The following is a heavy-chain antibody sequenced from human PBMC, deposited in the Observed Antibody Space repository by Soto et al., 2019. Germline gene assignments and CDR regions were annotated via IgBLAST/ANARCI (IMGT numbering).Heavy chain of an antibody. Sequence: GASVKVSCKASGYTFTSYDINWVRQATGQGLEWMGWMNPNSGNTGYAQKFQGRVTMTRNTSISTAYMELSSLRSEDTAVYYCNWSGYLEQGPVYYYYYMDVWGKGTTVTVSS. D-gene: IGHD3-3*01. CDR2: MNPNSGNT. V-gene: IGHV1-8*01. CDR3: NWSGYLEQGPVYYYYYMDV. J-gene: IGHJ6*03. CDR1: GYTFTSYD.